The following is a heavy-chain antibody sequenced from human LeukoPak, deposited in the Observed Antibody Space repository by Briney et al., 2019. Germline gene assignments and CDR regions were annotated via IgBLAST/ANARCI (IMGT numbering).Heavy chain of an antibody. V-gene: IGHV4-30-4*01. CDR3: ARSATGGAFDI. Sequence: PSETLSLTCTVSGGSISSGDYYWSWIRQPPGKGLEWIAYMYYSGSTYYNPSLKSRVTMSADTSKNQLSLKLSSVTAADTAVYYCARSATGGAFDIWGQGTMVTVSS. CDR2: MYYSGST. D-gene: IGHD1-26*01. J-gene: IGHJ3*02. CDR1: GGSISSGDYY.